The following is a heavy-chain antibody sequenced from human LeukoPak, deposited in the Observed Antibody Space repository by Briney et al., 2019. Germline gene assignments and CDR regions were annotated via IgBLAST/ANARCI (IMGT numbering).Heavy chain of an antibody. J-gene: IGHJ6*04. CDR2: INHSGST. CDR3: ARGWVITIWDV. Sequence: SETLSLTCAVYGGSFSGYYWSWIRQPPGKGLEWIGEINHSGSTNYNPSLKSRVTISVDTSKNQFSLKLSSVTAADTAVYYCARGWVITIWDVGGKGTTVTVSS. D-gene: IGHD3-3*01. V-gene: IGHV4-34*01. CDR1: GGSFSGYY.